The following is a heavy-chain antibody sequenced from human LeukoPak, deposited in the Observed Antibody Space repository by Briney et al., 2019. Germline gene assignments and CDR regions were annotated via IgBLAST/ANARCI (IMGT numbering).Heavy chain of an antibody. D-gene: IGHD3-22*01. CDR3: ASGYDSSGYYYSEFDY. J-gene: IGHJ4*02. V-gene: IGHV3-11*04. CDR2: ISSSGSTI. CDR1: GFTFSDYY. Sequence: GGSLRLSCAASGFTFSDYYMSWIRQAPGKGLEWVSYISSSGSTIYYADSVKGRFTISRDNAKNSLYLQINSLRAEDTAVYYCASGYDSSGYYYSEFDYWGQGTLVTVSS.